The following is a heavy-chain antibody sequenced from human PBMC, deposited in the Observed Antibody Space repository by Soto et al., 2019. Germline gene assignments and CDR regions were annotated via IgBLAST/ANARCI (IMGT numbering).Heavy chain of an antibody. CDR2: ISGSGDKT. CDR3: AKDRFGIVGPVDY. J-gene: IGHJ4*02. D-gene: IGHD1-26*01. CDR1: GLIFSDYA. V-gene: IGHV3-23*01. Sequence: GSLRLSCAASGLIFSDYAMSWVRQAPGKGLECVACISGSGDKTFYADSVKGRFTISRDNSKNTVSLHMNSLRVDDTAVYFCAKDRFGIVGPVDYWGPGTLVTVSS.